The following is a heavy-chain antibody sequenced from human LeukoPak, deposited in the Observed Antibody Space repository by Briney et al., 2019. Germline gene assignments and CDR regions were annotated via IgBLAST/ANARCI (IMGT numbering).Heavy chain of an antibody. Sequence: PSETLSLTCAVYGGSFSGYDWSWIRQPPGKGLDLIGESYHSGSTYYTPSLKRRVTIAVDRSKTQSSLKLSSVTAADTAVYYCSRAGGPGDRDYYYGMDVWGQGNTVTVSS. CDR1: GGSFSGYD. CDR2: SYHSGST. J-gene: IGHJ6*02. D-gene: IGHD3-10*01. CDR3: SRAGGPGDRDYYYGMDV. V-gene: IGHV4-34*01.